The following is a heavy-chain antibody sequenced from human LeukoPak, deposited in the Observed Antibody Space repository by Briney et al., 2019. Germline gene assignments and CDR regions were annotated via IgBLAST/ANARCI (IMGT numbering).Heavy chain of an antibody. D-gene: IGHD3-10*01. Sequence: GGSLRLSCTASGFTFTTYWMSWVRHPPGRGLEWVANIKQDGTEKYYVDSVKGRFTISRDNAKNSLYLQMNTLRVEDTATYYCAKVAHYYYGSETYYFFEHWGQGTPVTASS. CDR3: AKVAHYYYGSETYYFFEH. CDR2: IKQDGTEK. J-gene: IGHJ4*02. V-gene: IGHV3-7*01. CDR1: GFTFTTYW.